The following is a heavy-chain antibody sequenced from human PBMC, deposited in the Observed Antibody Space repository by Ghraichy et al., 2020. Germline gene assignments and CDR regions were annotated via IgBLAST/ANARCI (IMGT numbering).Heavy chain of an antibody. D-gene: IGHD2-2*01. J-gene: IGHJ3*02. CDR1: GFIFTSYS. V-gene: IGHV3-21*01. CDR2: ISSSIYI. Sequence: GGSLRLSCAASGFIFTSYSLNWVRQAPGKGLEWVSSISSSIYIYYAESVQGRFTISRDNARNSLYLQMSSLRAEETAVYYCSSSTTSYRSSVLNAFDIWGRGTMVTVSS. CDR3: SSSTTSYRSSVLNAFDI.